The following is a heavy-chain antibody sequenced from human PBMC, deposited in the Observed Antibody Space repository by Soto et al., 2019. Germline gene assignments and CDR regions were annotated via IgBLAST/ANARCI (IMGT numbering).Heavy chain of an antibody. CDR3: ARGYDSSLDP. J-gene: IGHJ5*02. Sequence: PSETLSLTCAVSGGSISSGGYSWSWIRQPPGKGLEWIGYIYHSGSTYYNPSLKSRVTISVDRSKNQFSLKLSSVTAADTAVYYCARGYDSSLDPWGQGTLVTVSS. CDR1: GGSISSGGYS. CDR2: IYHSGST. V-gene: IGHV4-30-2*01. D-gene: IGHD3-22*01.